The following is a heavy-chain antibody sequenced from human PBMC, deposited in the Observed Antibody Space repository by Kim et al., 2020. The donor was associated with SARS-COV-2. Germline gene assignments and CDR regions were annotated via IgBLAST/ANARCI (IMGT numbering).Heavy chain of an antibody. CDR3: ARDRGSYSSTWYGMDV. V-gene: IGHV4-59*01. J-gene: IGHJ6*02. Sequence: SLKGRVTISVDTSKNQFSLKLSSVTAADTAVYYCARDRGSYSSTWYGMDVWGQGTTVTVSS. D-gene: IGHD6-13*01.